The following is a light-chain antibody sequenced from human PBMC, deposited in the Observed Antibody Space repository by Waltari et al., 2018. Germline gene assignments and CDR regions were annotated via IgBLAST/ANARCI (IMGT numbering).Light chain of an antibody. V-gene: IGKV2-28*01. J-gene: IGKJ3*01. CDR1: QSRLPGNVNNS. CDR2: LGS. Sequence: IVMPQSPLSIHVTLGEPPSISCRSRQSRLPGNVNNSLDWYVQKPGQLPQLLIYLGSNRASGVPDRFSGSGAGTDFTRKISRVAAEDVGVYYCMQALQTPVFGPGTKVDSK. CDR3: MQALQTPV.